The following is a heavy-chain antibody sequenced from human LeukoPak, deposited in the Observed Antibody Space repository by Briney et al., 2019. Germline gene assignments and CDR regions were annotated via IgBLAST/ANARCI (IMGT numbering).Heavy chain of an antibody. D-gene: IGHD3-22*01. Sequence: NASETLSPTCTVSGDSISNYYWSWIRQPAGKALEWIGRIYTSGSTNYNPSLKSRVTMSVDSSKNHFSLTLSSVTAADTAVYYCTRDAYYYDSSGEDAFDIWGQGTMVTVSS. J-gene: IGHJ3*02. CDR2: IYTSGST. V-gene: IGHV4-4*07. CDR1: GDSISNYY. CDR3: TRDAYYYDSSGEDAFDI.